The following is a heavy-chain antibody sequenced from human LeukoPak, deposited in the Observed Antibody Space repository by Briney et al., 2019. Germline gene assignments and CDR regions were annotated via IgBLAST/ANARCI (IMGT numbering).Heavy chain of an antibody. CDR1: GFTFSSYG. V-gene: IGHV3-30*02. CDR3: AKERGYSGYDRPYYYYYMDV. J-gene: IGHJ6*03. Sequence: SGGSLRLSCAASGFTFSSYGMHWVRQAPGKGLEWVAFIRYDGSNKYYADSVKGRFTISRDNSKNTLYLQMNSLRAEDTAVYYCAKERGYSGYDRPYYYYYMDVWGKGTTVTVSS. D-gene: IGHD5-12*01. CDR2: IRYDGSNK.